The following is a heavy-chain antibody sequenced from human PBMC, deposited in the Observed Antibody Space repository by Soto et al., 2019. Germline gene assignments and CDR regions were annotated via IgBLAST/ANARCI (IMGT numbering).Heavy chain of an antibody. CDR3: ARDLFGPYVEAAAAMVDY. J-gene: IGHJ4*02. CDR2: IWYDGSNK. CDR1: GFTFSSYG. D-gene: IGHD6-13*01. V-gene: IGHV3-33*01. Sequence: QVQLVESGGGVVQPGRSLRLSCAASGFTFSSYGMHWVRQAPGKGLEWVAVIWYDGSNKYYADSVKGRFTISRDNSKNTLYPQMNSLRAEDTAVYYCARDLFGPYVEAAAAMVDYWGQGTLVTVSS.